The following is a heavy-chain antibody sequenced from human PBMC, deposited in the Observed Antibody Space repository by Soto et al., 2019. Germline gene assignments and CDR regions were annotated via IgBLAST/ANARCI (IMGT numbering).Heavy chain of an antibody. CDR3: AKDVHYDSSGGLDY. CDR1: GFTFDNFA. J-gene: IGHJ4*02. D-gene: IGHD3-22*01. CDR2: INGGGGGK. Sequence: EVRLLESGGGLEQPGGSLRLSCITSGFTFDNFAMSWVRQAPGRGLEWVSAINGGGGGKYYADSVKGRFIIAKDNSKNTVYLEVNGLRTEDTAVYYCAKDVHYDSSGGLDYWGQGTLVTASS. V-gene: IGHV3-23*01.